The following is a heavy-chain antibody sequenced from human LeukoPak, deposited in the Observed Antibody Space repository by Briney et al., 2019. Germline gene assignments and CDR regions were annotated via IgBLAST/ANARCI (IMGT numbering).Heavy chain of an antibody. CDR3: AKDPRGDGVY. CDR1: GFTFSNYA. V-gene: IGHV3-23*01. J-gene: IGHJ4*02. Sequence: GGSLRLSCAASGFTFSNYAMSWVRQAPGKGLEWVSGISGSGGSTYYADSVKGRFTISRDNSKNTLYLQMNSLRAEDTAVYYCAKDPRGDGVYWGQGTLVTVSS. CDR2: ISGSGGST. D-gene: IGHD2-21*02.